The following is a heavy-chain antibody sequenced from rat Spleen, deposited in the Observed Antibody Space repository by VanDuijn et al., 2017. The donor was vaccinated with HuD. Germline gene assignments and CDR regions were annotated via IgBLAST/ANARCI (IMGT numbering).Heavy chain of an antibody. D-gene: IGHD1-12*02. J-gene: IGHJ2*01. CDR2: IWTNEGT. V-gene: IGHV2-47*01. CDR1: GLSLSTNS. Sequence: QVQLKESGPGLVQPSQTLSLTCTVSGLSLSTNSVSWIRQPPGKGLEWMGVIWTNEGTDYNSAFKSRLTINRDTSKSKVFLKVNTLQSEDTAMYFCASPRARYYYDGTYSSPFDHWGQGVMVTVSS. CDR3: ASPRARYYYDGTYSSPFDH.